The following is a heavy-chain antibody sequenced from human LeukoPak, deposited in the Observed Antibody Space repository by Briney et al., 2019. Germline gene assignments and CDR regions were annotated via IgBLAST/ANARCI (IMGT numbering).Heavy chain of an antibody. J-gene: IGHJ3*01. CDR3: ARALTRDALDL. CDR2: IYRDDST. V-gene: IGHV3-53*01. Sequence: GGSLRLSCAASGFTVSNNYMSWVRQAPGKGLEWVSVIYRDDSTYYADSVKGRFTVSRDNAQDSLYLQLNNLKAGDTAVYYCARALTRDALDLWGQGTMVTVSS. CDR1: GFTVSNNY.